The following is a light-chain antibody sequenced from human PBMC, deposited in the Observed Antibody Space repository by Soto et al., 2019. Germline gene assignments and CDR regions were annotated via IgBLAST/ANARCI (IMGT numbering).Light chain of an antibody. J-gene: IGKJ3*01. CDR1: QSVSSSY. CDR3: QQYGSSPWA. Sequence: EIVLTQSPGTLSLSPGERATLSCRASQSVSSSYLAWYQQKPGQAPRLLIYGASSRATGIPDRFSSSGSGTDFTLTISRLEPEDFAVYYCQQYGSSPWAFGPGTKVDIK. V-gene: IGKV3-20*01. CDR2: GAS.